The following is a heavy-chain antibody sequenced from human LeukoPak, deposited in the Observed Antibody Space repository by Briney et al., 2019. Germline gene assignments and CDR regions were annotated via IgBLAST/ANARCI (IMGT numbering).Heavy chain of an antibody. CDR1: GGSFSGYY. J-gene: IGHJ3*02. CDR2: INHSGST. V-gene: IGHV4-34*01. CDR3: ARVHYDFWSGYPTYAFDI. Sequence: PSETLSLTCAVYGGSFSGYYWSWIRQPPGKGLEWIGEINHSGSTNYNPSLKSRLTISVDTSKNQFSLKLSSVTAADTAVYYCARVHYDFWSGYPTYAFDIWGQGTMVTVSS. D-gene: IGHD3-3*01.